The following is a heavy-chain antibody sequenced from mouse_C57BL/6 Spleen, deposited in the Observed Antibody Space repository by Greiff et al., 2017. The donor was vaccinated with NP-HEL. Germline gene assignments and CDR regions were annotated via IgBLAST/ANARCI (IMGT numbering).Heavy chain of an antibody. J-gene: IGHJ4*01. V-gene: IGHV1-7*01. CDR3: ARIITTVVAKSDD. CDR1: GYTFTSYW. D-gene: IGHD1-1*01. CDR2: INPSSGYT. Sequence: VQLQQSGAELAKPGASVKLSCKASGYTFTSYWMHWVKQRPGQGLEWIGYINPSSGYTKYNQKFKDKATLTADKTSSTAYMQLSSLTYEDSAVYNCARIITTVVAKSDDWGQGTSVTVSS.